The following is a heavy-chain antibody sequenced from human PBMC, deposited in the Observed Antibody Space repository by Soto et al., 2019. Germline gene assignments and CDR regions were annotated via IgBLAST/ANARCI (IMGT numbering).Heavy chain of an antibody. J-gene: IGHJ4*02. V-gene: IGHV1-3*01. D-gene: IGHD6-13*01. CDR1: GYTFTSYA. CDR2: INAGNGNT. Sequence: ASVKVSCKASGYTFTSYAMHWVRQAPGQRLEWMGWINAGNGNTKYSQKFQGRVTITRDTSASTAYMEMSSLRSEDTAVYYCATNFKAAGSDYWGQGTLVTVSS. CDR3: ATNFKAAGSDY.